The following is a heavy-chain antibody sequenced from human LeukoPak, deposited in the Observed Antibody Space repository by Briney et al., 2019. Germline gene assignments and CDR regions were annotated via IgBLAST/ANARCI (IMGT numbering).Heavy chain of an antibody. CDR1: GFTVSTNH. D-gene: IGHD5-12*01. J-gene: IGHJ5*02. V-gene: IGHV3-53*01. Sequence: GGSLRLSCAASGFTVSTNHMNWVRQAPGKGLEWVSIIYSGGSTYYADSVKGRFTISRDNSKNTLYLQMNSLRAEDTAVYYCARRNIYSDHDYGGWFDPWGQGTLVTVSS. CDR2: IYSGGST. CDR3: ARRNIYSDHDYGGWFDP.